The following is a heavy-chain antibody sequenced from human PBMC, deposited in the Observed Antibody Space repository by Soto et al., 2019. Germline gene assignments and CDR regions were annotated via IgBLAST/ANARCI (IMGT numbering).Heavy chain of an antibody. D-gene: IGHD6-25*01. CDR2: MSPHNGNT. J-gene: IGHJ4*02. CDR1: GYTFTTYD. V-gene: IGHV1-8*01. Sequence: QVQLVQSGAEVKKPGASVEVSCKASGYTFTTYDIHWVRRAPGQGLEWMGWMSPHNGNTGFAQKFRDRVTIARNTSISTAYMELSGLRSEDTAVYYCARRKERSGPHYFDYWGQGTLVTVSS. CDR3: ARRKERSGPHYFDY.